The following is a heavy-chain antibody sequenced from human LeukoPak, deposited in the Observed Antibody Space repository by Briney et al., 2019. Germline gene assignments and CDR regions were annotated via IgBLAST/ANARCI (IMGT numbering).Heavy chain of an antibody. CDR3: AKPDSGGYPQPFDS. CDR1: GFTFSSYG. CDR2: ISYDGNNK. V-gene: IGHV3-30*18. Sequence: GGSLRLSCAASGFTFSSYGMHWVRQAPGKGLEWVAVISYDGNNKYYGDSVKGRFTISRDNSKNTLYLQMTSLRAEDTAVYYCAKPDSGGYPQPFDSWGQGTLVTVSS. J-gene: IGHJ4*02. D-gene: IGHD1-26*01.